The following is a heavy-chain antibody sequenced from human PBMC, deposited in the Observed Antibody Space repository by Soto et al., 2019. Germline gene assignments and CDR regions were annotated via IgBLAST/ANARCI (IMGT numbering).Heavy chain of an antibody. CDR2: VSDSGST. J-gene: IGHJ6*02. CDR1: GGSITNYY. Sequence: QVQLQESGPGLVKPSETLSLMCTVSGGSITNYYWSWIRQSPAKGLEWIGYVSDSGSTKYNPSLKSRVTISVDTSKNQFSLKLTSLTAADTAVYYCARERGGHSAMDVWGQGTTVTVSS. V-gene: IGHV4-59*12. CDR3: ARERGGHSAMDV. D-gene: IGHD3-16*01.